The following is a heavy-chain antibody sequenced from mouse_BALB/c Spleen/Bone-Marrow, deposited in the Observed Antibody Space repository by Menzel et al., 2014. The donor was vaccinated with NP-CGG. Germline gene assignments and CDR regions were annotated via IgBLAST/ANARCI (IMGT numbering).Heavy chain of an antibody. Sequence: VHVKQSGPSLVKPSQTLSLTCSVTGDSINSGYWNWIRKFPGNKLEYMGYISYSGSTYYNPSLKSRISITRGTSKNQYYLQLNSVTTEDTATYYCARYDGYSFDYWGQGTTLTVSS. V-gene: IGHV3-8*02. CDR1: GDSINSGY. D-gene: IGHD2-3*01. J-gene: IGHJ2*01. CDR2: ISYSGST. CDR3: ARYDGYSFDY.